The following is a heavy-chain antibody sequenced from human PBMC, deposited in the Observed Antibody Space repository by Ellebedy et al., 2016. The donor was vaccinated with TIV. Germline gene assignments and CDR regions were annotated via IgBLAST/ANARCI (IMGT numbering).Heavy chain of an antibody. CDR3: ARVRGHCSGGSCSWNWIDP. CDR2: ITPGNGNT. V-gene: IGHV1-3*01. J-gene: IGHJ5*02. Sequence: AASVKVSCKASGYPFITYSIHWLRQAPGQRLEWMGWITPGNGNTKYSQKSQGRVTITRDTSASTVYMELSSLRSEDTALYFCARVRGHCSGGSCSWNWIDPWGQGTLVTVSS. CDR1: GYPFITYS. D-gene: IGHD2-8*02.